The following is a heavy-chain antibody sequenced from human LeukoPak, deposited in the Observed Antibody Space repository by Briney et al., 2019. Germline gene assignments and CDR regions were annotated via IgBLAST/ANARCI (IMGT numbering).Heavy chain of an antibody. V-gene: IGHV3-23*01. CDR1: GFSFSSHA. J-gene: IGHJ4*02. Sequence: GGSLRLSCAASGFSFSSHAMSWVRQAPGKGVEGVSGISGSGGTTYYADSVKGRFTISRDNSKNTLYLQMNSLRAEDTAVYYCAKAAGSSSWYWGSDYWGQGTLVTVSS. CDR3: AKAAGSSSWYWGSDY. CDR2: ISGSGGTT. D-gene: IGHD6-13*01.